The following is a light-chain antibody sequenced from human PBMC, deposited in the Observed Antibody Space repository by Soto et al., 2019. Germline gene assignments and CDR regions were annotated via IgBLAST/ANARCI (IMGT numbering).Light chain of an antibody. CDR2: DAS. Sequence: EIVLTQSPGTLSLSPGERATLSCRGSQIVSSSYLAWYQQKPGQAPRLLIYDASSRATGVPARFSGSGAGTPYTLTISTLEPEHLALYYCEQYGRSPRTFGQGTKVEIK. CDR1: QIVSSSY. J-gene: IGKJ1*01. V-gene: IGKV3-20*01. CDR3: EQYGRSPRT.